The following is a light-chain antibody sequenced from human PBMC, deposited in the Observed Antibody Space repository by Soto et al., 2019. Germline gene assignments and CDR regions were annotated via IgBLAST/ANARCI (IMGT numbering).Light chain of an antibody. CDR3: QQYGSSSRT. CDR2: LAS. Sequence: DIQMTQSPSTLSAFVGDRVTITCRASQSISNSLAWYQQKPRKAPKLLIYLASTLESGVPARFSGSGSATEFTLYISSLQPDDFATYYCQQYGSSSRTFGQGTKVEIK. J-gene: IGKJ1*01. CDR1: QSISNS. V-gene: IGKV1-5*03.